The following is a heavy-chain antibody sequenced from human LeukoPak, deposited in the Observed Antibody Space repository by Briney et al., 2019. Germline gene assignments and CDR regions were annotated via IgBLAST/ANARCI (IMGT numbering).Heavy chain of an antibody. J-gene: IGHJ4*02. CDR2: ISYDGSNK. CDR3: AKEIMVRGVTHFDY. V-gene: IGHV3-30*18. CDR1: GFTFSSFG. Sequence: GGTLRLSCAASGFTFSSFGMSWVRQAPGKGLEWVAVISYDGSNKYYADSVKGRFTISRDNSKNTLYLQMNSLRAEDTAVYYCAKEIMVRGVTHFDYWGQGTLVTVSS. D-gene: IGHD3-10*01.